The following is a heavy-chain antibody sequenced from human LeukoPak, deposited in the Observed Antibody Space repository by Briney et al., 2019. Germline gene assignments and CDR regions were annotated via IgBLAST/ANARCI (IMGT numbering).Heavy chain of an antibody. D-gene: IGHD1-26*01. V-gene: IGHV4-34*01. CDR1: GGSFSGYY. J-gene: IGHJ3*02. CDR3: ARVKWELSGMDAFDI. CDR2: INHSGST. Sequence: PSETLSLTCAVYGGSFSGYYWSWIRQPPGKGLEWIGEINHSGSTNYNPSLKSRVTISVDTSKNQFSLKLSSVTAADTAVYCCARVKWELSGMDAFDIWGQGTMVTVSS.